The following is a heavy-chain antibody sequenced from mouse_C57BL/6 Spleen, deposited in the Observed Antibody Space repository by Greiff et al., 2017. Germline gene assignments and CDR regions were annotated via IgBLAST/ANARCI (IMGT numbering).Heavy chain of an antibody. CDR1: GYSITSGYY. D-gene: IGHD2-5*01. J-gene: IGHJ3*01. V-gene: IGHV3-6*01. Sequence: DVKLVESGPGLVKPSQSLSLTCSVTGYSITSGYYWNWIRQFPGNKLEWMGYISYDGSNNYNPTLKNRISITRDTSKYQFFLKLNSVTTEDTATYYCARDYSNYVRFAYWGQGTLVTVSA. CDR3: ARDYSNYVRFAY. CDR2: ISYDGSN.